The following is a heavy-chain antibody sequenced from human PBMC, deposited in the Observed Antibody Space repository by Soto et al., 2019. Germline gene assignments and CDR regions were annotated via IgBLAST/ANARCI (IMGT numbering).Heavy chain of an antibody. CDR3: AGYDILTGITLPSY. J-gene: IGHJ4*02. Sequence: PGGSLRLSCAASGFNFSDYYMSWIRQAPGKGLEWVSYISSSGSTIYYADSVKGRFTISRDNAKNSLYLQMNSLRAEDAAVYYCAGYDILTGITLPSYWGQGTLVTVSS. V-gene: IGHV3-11*01. CDR2: ISSSGSTI. CDR1: GFNFSDYY. D-gene: IGHD3-9*01.